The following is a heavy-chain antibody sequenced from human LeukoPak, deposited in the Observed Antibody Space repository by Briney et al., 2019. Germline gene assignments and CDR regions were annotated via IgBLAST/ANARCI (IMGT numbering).Heavy chain of an antibody. D-gene: IGHD3-9*01. CDR2: ISAYNGNT. Sequence: GASVRVSCKASGYTFTSYGISWVRQAPGQGLEWMGWISAYNGNTNYAQKLKGRVTMTTDTSTSTAYMELRSLRSDDTAVYYCARDQSPYYDILTGYGASAYYYMDVWGKGTTVTVSS. V-gene: IGHV1-18*01. J-gene: IGHJ6*03. CDR3: ARDQSPYYDILTGYGASAYYYMDV. CDR1: GYTFTSYG.